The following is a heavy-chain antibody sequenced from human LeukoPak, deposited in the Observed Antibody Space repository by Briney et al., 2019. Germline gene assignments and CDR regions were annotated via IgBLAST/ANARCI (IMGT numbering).Heavy chain of an antibody. J-gene: IGHJ4*02. V-gene: IGHV4-38-2*02. CDR3: ARHGAAAFDY. CDR2: IYHSGST. Sequence: SETLSLTCSVSDYSINNGYYWGWIRQPPGKGLEWIGSIYHSGSTYYNPSLKSRVTISVDTSKNQFSLKLSSVTAADTAVYYCARHGAAAFDYWGQGTLVTVSS. CDR1: DYSINNGYY. D-gene: IGHD6-25*01.